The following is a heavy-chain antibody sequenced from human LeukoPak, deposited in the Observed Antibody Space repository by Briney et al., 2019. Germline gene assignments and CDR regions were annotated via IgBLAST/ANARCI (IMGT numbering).Heavy chain of an antibody. D-gene: IGHD2-15*01. CDR2: IIPILGIA. CDR3: ARGYCSGGSCYWPFDY. J-gene: IGHJ4*02. Sequence: SVKVSCKASGGTFSSYAISWVRQAPGQGLEWMGRIIPILGIANYAQKFQGRVTITADKSTSTAYMELSILRSEDTAAYYCARGYCSGGSCYWPFDYWGQGTLVTVSS. CDR1: GGTFSSYA. V-gene: IGHV1-69*04.